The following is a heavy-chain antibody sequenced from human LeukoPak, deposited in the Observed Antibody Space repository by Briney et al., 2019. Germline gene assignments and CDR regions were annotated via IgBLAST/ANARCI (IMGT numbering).Heavy chain of an antibody. J-gene: IGHJ4*02. CDR2: ISSSSSYI. D-gene: IGHD1-26*01. V-gene: IGHV3-21*01. Sequence: PGGSLRLSCAASGFTFSSYSMNWGRQAPGKGLEWVSSISSSSSYIYYADSVKCRFTISRDNAKNSLYLQMNSLRAEDTAVYYCARDSKGATRPFVYWREGTLVTVSS. CDR1: GFTFSSYS. CDR3: ARDSKGATRPFVY.